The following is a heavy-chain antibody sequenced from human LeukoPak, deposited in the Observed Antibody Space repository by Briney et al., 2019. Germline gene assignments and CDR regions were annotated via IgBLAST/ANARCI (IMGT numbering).Heavy chain of an antibody. CDR1: GGSISSYY. J-gene: IGHJ2*01. Sequence: SETLSLTCTVSGGSISSYYWSWIRQPAGKGLEWIGRIYTSGSTNYNPSLKSRVTMSVDTSKNQFSLKLSSVTAADTAVYYCARGRYCSSTSCPGRYFDLWGRGTLVTVSS. CDR3: ARGRYCSSTSCPGRYFDL. V-gene: IGHV4-4*07. D-gene: IGHD2-2*01. CDR2: IYTSGST.